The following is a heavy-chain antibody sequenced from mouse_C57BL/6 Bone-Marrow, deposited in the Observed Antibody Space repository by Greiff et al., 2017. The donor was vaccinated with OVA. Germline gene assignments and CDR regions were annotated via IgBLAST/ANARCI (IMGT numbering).Heavy chain of an antibody. D-gene: IGHD1-1*01. V-gene: IGHV1-50*01. CDR3: AREGYYGGSYVKMDV. CDR2: IDPSDSYT. Sequence: QVQLQQPGAELVKPGASVKLSCKASGYTFTSYWMQWVKQRPGQGLEWIGGIDPSDSYTNYNQKFKGKATLTVDTYSSTAYMQLSSLTSEDSAVYNWAREGYYGGSYVKMDVWGRGTTVTVSS. CDR1: GYTFTSYW. J-gene: IGHJ1*03.